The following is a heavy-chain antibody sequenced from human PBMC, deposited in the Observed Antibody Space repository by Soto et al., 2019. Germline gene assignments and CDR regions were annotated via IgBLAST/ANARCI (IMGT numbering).Heavy chain of an antibody. V-gene: IGHV4-34*01. D-gene: IGHD3-10*01. Sequence: QVQLQQWGAGLLKPSETLSLTCAVYGGSFSGYYWTWIRQPPGKGLEWIGEVNHSGSTKYNPSLKSRVTILRDESKNQFSLRLTSVTAADTAVYYCARNAPVYYLGSGASAKDYYYYGMDVWGRGTTVTV. J-gene: IGHJ6*02. CDR3: ARNAPVYYLGSGASAKDYYYYGMDV. CDR1: GGSFSGYY. CDR2: VNHSGST.